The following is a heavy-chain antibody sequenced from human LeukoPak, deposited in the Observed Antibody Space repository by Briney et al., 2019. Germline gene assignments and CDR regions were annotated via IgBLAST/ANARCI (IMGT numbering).Heavy chain of an antibody. V-gene: IGHV1-69*05. Sequence: SVKVSCKASGGTLSSYAISWVRQAPGQGLEWMGRIIPIFGTANYAQKFQGRVTITTDESTSTAYMELSSLRSEDTAVYYCARGPPEAGLVDYWGQGTLVTVSS. D-gene: IGHD1-14*01. CDR1: GGTLSSYA. CDR3: ARGPPEAGLVDY. CDR2: IIPIFGTA. J-gene: IGHJ4*02.